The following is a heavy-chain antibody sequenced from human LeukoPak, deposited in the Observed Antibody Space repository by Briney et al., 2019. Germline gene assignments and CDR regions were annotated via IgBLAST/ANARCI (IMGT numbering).Heavy chain of an antibody. J-gene: IGHJ4*02. CDR1: GGSFSGYY. D-gene: IGHD3-9*01. Sequence: PSETLSLTCAVYGGSFSGYYWSWIRKPPGKGLEWFGEINHSGSTNYNPSLKSRGTISVDTPKHQFSLKLSSVTAADTAVYYCATRTTYFGWRPSESPSCFDYWGQGTLVTVSS. CDR3: ATRTTYFGWRPSESPSCFDY. CDR2: INHSGST. V-gene: IGHV4-34*01.